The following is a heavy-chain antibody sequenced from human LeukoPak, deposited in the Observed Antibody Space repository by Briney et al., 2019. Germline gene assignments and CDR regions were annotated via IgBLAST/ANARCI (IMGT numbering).Heavy chain of an antibody. J-gene: IGHJ4*02. CDR2: IRYDGGIK. Sequence: GGSLRLSCAASGFTFSSSGMHWVRQAPGKGLEWVAYIRYDGGIKHHADSVKGRFTVSRDNSENTLYLQMNSLRPEDTAVYYCTKPASGTARERFDYWGQGTLVTVSS. CDR1: GFTFSSSG. V-gene: IGHV3-30*02. CDR3: TKPASGTARERFDY. D-gene: IGHD1-26*01.